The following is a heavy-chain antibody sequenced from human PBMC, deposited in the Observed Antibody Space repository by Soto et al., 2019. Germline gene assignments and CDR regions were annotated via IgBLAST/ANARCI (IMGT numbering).Heavy chain of an antibody. CDR2: ISDSYGST. CDR3: ALANLGSSIDY. Sequence: GGSLRLSCAASGFTFSSYAMSWVRQAPGKGLEWVSAISDSYGSTYYADSVKGRFTISRDNSKNTLYLQMNSLRAEDTAVYYCALANLGSSIDYWGQGTLVTVSS. D-gene: IGHD1-26*01. V-gene: IGHV3-23*01. J-gene: IGHJ4*02. CDR1: GFTFSSYA.